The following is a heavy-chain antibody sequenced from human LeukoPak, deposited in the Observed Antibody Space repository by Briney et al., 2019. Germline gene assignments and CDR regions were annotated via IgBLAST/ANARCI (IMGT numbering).Heavy chain of an antibody. CDR2: IYYSGST. Sequence: PSETLSLTCTVSGGSISSYYWSWIRQPPGKGLEWIGYIYYSGSTNYNPSLKSRVTISVDTSKNQFFLKLRYVTAADTAVYYCARVTGYMVEDFFDYWGQGTLVTVSS. D-gene: IGHD3-9*01. CDR3: ARVTGYMVEDFFDY. J-gene: IGHJ4*02. V-gene: IGHV4-59*01. CDR1: GGSISSYY.